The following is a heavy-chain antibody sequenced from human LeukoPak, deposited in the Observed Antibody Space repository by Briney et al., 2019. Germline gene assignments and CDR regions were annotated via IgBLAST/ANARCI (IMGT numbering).Heavy chain of an antibody. J-gene: IGHJ4*02. CDR3: ARNTRTSFDT. Sequence: SGGSLRLSCAASGFTFSSSWMHWVRQAPGKGLVWVSRINPDESTTTYADSVKGRFTISRDNAKNTLYLQMNSLRAEDTAVYYCARNTRTSFDTWGQGTLVTVSS. V-gene: IGHV3-74*01. CDR2: INPDESTT. D-gene: IGHD2-2*01. CDR1: GFTFSSSW.